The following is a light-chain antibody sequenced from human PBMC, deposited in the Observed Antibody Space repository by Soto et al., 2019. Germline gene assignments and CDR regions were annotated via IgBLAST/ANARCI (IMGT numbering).Light chain of an antibody. CDR2: DVS. CDR1: SSDVGAYNF. V-gene: IGLV2-14*03. J-gene: IGLJ1*01. Sequence: QSALTQSASVSGSPGQSIAISCTGTSSDVGAYNFVSWYQHQPGKAPQLMIFDVSSRPSGVSDRFSGSKAGNTASLTISGLQAEDEADYYCTSYTTSGTYVFGIGTKVTVL. CDR3: TSYTTSGTYV.